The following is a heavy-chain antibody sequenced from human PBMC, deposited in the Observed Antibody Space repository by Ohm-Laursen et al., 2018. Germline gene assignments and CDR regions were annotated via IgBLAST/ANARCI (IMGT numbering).Heavy chain of an antibody. CDR2: ISSSGNT. D-gene: IGHD3-22*01. CDR3: AREGKSDDSTGYFLGY. V-gene: IGHV4-4*07. CDR1: GGSVSTYY. Sequence: TLSLTCAVSGGSVSTYYWNWIRQPAGKGLEWIGRISSSGNTNYNPSLKSRVTMSVDTSKNQFSLILSSSTDADTAVYYCAREGKSDDSTGYFLGYWGPGTLVTVSS. J-gene: IGHJ4*02.